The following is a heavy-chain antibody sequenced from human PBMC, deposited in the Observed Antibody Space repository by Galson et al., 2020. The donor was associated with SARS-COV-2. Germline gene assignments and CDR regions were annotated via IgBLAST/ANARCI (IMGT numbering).Heavy chain of an antibody. V-gene: IGHV3-9*01. CDR2: ISWNSGSI. Sequence: GGSLRLSCAASGFTFDDYAMHWVRQAPGKGLEWVSGISWNSGSIGYADSVKGRFTISRDNAKNSLYLQMNSLRAEDTALYYCAKGFGPYYYDSSGFSTYYFDYWGQGTLVTVSS. CDR3: AKGFGPYYYDSSGFSTYYFDY. D-gene: IGHD3-22*01. CDR1: GFTFDDYA. J-gene: IGHJ4*02.